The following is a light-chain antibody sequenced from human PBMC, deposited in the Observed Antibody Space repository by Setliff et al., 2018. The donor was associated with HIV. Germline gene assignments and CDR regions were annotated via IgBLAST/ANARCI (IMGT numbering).Light chain of an antibody. CDR3: QVWDSSSDHHV. CDR1: NIGSKS. J-gene: IGLJ1*01. V-gene: IGLV3-21*04. CDR2: YDS. Sequence: SYELTQPPSVSVAPGKTARITCGGGNIGSKSVHWYQQKPGQAPVLVIYYDSDRPSGIPERFSGSNSGNTATLTISRVEAGDEADYYCQVWDSSSDHHVFGTGTKVTVL.